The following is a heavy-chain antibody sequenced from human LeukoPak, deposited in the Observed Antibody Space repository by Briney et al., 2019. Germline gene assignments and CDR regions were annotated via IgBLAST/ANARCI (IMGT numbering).Heavy chain of an antibody. V-gene: IGHV3-21*01. CDR1: GFTFRNYN. J-gene: IGHJ4*02. D-gene: IGHD2-15*01. CDR2: ISDNSNHI. Sequence: GESLKISCAASGFTFRNYNMNWVRHAPGKGLEWVSSISDNSNHIYYADSVKGRFTISRDNAKNSLYLQMSSLRAEDTAVYYCAGDYSVRLLDYWGQGTLVTVSS. CDR3: AGDYSVRLLDY.